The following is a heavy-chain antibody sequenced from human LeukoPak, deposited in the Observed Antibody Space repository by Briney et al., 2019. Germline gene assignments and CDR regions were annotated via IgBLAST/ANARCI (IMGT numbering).Heavy chain of an antibody. CDR2: INHSGST. V-gene: IGHV4-34*01. CDR3: ARGRYCSSTSCWNYYYYGMDV. D-gene: IGHD2-2*01. J-gene: IGHJ6*04. CDR1: GGSFSGYY. Sequence: PLGTLSLTCAVYGGSFSGYYLSWVRQPPGKGLEWVGEINHSGSTNYNPSLMSGVTISVDTSKNQFSLKLSSVTAADTAVYYCARGRYCSSTSCWNYYYYGMDVWGKGTTVTVSS.